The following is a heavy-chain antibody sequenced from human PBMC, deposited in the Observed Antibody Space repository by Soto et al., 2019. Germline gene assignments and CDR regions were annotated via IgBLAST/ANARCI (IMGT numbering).Heavy chain of an antibody. CDR1: GDSFSSNSAA. J-gene: IGHJ4*02. V-gene: IGHV6-1*01. CDR2: TYYRSKWYN. D-gene: IGHD3-10*01. Sequence: SQTLSLTCAISGDSFSSNSAAWNWIRQSPSRGLEWLGRTYYRSKWYNDYAVSVKSRITINPDTSKNQFSLQLNSVTPEDKAVYYCARGSNIVRGVLASDYWGQVTLVTVSS. CDR3: ARGSNIVRGVLASDY.